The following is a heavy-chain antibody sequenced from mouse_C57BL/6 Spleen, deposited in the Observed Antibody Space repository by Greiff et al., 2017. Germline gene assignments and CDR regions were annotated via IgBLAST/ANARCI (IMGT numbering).Heavy chain of an antibody. CDR1: GFTFSDYY. Sequence: EVQVVESEGGLVQPGSSMKLSCTASGFTFSDYYMAWVRQVPEKGLEWVANINYDGSSTYYLDSLKSRFIISRDNAKNILYLQMSSLKSEDTATYYCAREQGAMDYWGQGTSVTVSS. CDR3: AREQGAMDY. CDR2: INYDGSST. J-gene: IGHJ4*01. V-gene: IGHV5-16*01.